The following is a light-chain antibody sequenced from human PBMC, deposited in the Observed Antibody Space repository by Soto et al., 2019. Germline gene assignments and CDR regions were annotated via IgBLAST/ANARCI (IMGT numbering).Light chain of an antibody. V-gene: IGKV3-15*01. CDR1: QNIYSN. J-gene: IGKJ1*01. CDR3: LQYHNLWA. CDR2: RAS. Sequence: IVMTQSPATLSVSPGERATLSCRASQNIYSNIAWYQQRPGQAPRLLIYRASTRATGVPARFSGSGSGTEFTLTISSLQSEDLTVYSCLQYHNLWAFGQGTNVDIK.